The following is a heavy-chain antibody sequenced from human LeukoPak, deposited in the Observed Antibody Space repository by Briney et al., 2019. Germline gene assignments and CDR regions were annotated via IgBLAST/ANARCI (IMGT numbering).Heavy chain of an antibody. V-gene: IGHV3-23*01. CDR1: GFTFSNYA. J-gene: IGHJ4*02. CDR2: ISYSGGDT. CDR3: TKDQRAVVSPWVY. Sequence: PWGSLRLSCTASGFTFSNYAMIWVRQAPGRGLEWVGSISYSGGDTYYPDSVRGRFTIYRDNSKHTLYLQMNSLKDEDAAIYYCTKDQRAVVSPWVYWGQGILVTVST. D-gene: IGHD4-23*01.